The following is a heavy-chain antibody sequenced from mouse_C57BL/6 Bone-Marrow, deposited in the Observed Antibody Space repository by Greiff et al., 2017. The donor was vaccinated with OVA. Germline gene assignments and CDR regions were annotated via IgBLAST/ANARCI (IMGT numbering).Heavy chain of an antibody. V-gene: IGHV3-6*01. CDR1: GYSITSGYY. D-gene: IGHD2-1*01. CDR3: ARGYYGNYGRFAY. Sequence: EVKLQESGPGLVKPSQSLSLTCSVTGYSITSGYYWNWIRQFPGNKLEWMGYISYDGSNNYNPSLKNRISITRDTSKNQCFLKLNSVTTEDTATYYCARGYYGNYGRFAYWGQGTLVTVSA. J-gene: IGHJ3*01. CDR2: ISYDGSN.